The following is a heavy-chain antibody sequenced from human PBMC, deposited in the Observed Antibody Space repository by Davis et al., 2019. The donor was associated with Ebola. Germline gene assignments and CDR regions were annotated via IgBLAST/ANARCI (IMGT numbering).Heavy chain of an antibody. Sequence: PGGSLRLSCAASGFTFSSYGMHWVRQAPGKGLEWVAVISYDGSNKYYADSVKGRFTISRDNSKNTLYLQMNSLRAEDTAVYYCAKPGRYDILTGYYIGADYWGQGTLVTVSS. CDR1: GFTFSSYG. D-gene: IGHD3-9*01. CDR2: ISYDGSNK. J-gene: IGHJ4*02. V-gene: IGHV3-30*18. CDR3: AKPGRYDILTGYYIGADY.